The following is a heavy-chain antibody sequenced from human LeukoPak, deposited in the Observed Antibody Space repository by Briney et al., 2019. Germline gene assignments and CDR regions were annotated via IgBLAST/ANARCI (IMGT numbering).Heavy chain of an antibody. CDR1: GGSISSSSYY. J-gene: IGHJ4*02. CDR3: ARHDRIIAGPVI. D-gene: IGHD6-13*01. Sequence: SETLSLTCIVSGGSISSSSYYWAWIRQPPGKGLEWLGSIYYSGTAYYNPSLKSRLTISVDTSKNQISLRLSSVTVVDRAVYYCARHDRIIAGPVIWGQGVLVTVS. CDR2: IYYSGTA. V-gene: IGHV4-39*01.